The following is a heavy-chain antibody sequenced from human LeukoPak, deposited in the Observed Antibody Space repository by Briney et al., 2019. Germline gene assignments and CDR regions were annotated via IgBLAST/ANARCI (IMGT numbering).Heavy chain of an antibody. J-gene: IGHJ4*02. Sequence: GSLRLSCVAPGFAFSSSWMAWVRQAPGKGLEWVANMNPDGSTKNYVDSVRGRFTLSRDNAKNSLYLQMNSLRVDDTAVYYCARDSGYSAFDYWGQGTLVTVSS. CDR3: ARDSGYSAFDY. CDR1: GFAFSSSW. D-gene: IGHD5-12*01. V-gene: IGHV3-7*05. CDR2: MNPDGSTK.